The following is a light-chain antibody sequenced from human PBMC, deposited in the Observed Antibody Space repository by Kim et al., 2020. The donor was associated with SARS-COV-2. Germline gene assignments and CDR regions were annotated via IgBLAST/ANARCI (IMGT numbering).Light chain of an antibody. Sequence: DIQMTQSPSSLSASVGDRVTITCRASQGISNYLAWYQQKPGKVPKLLIYAASTLQSGVPSRFSGSGSGTDFSLTISSLQPEDVATYYCQKYYSAPHITFGPGTKVDIK. J-gene: IGKJ3*01. CDR3: QKYYSAPHIT. CDR2: AAS. V-gene: IGKV1-27*01. CDR1: QGISNY.